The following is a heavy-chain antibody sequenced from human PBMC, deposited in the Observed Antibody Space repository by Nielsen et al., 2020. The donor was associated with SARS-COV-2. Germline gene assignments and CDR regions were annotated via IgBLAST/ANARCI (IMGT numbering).Heavy chain of an antibody. CDR3: ARGSFGELLSPFDY. J-gene: IGHJ4*02. D-gene: IGHD3-10*01. CDR2: IKPDGSEK. V-gene: IGHV3-7*03. CDR1: GFTFSSLW. Sequence: GESLKISCAASGFTFSSLWMSWVRQVPGKGLEWVADIKPDGSEKFYVDSVKGRFTISRDNAKNSLYLHMNSLRADDTAVYYCARGSFGELLSPFDYWGQGTQVTVSS.